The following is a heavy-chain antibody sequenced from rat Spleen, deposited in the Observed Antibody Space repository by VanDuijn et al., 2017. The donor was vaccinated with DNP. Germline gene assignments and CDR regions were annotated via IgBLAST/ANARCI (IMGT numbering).Heavy chain of an antibody. D-gene: IGHD1-4*01. CDR3: ARWPGYNPPYAMDA. J-gene: IGHJ4*01. V-gene: IGHV3-3*01. Sequence: EVQLQESGPGLVKPSQSLSLTCSVTGYSITSSYIWTWIRKFPGNKLEWMGSVNSAGSTNYNPSLKSRISITRDTSKNQFFLQVNSVTTEDTATYYCARWPGYNPPYAMDAWGQGTSVTVSS. CDR2: VNSAGST. CDR1: GYSITSSYI.